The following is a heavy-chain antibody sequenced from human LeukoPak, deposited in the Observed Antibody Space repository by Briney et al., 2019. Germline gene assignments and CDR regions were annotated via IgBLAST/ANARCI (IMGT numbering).Heavy chain of an antibody. CDR2: ISSSGSTI. J-gene: IGHJ6*04. D-gene: IGHD3-16*01. CDR3: AKSTRAVMAMMDV. CDR1: GFTFSSYE. Sequence: GGSLRLSCAASGFTFSSYEMNWVRQAPGKGLEWVSYISSSGSTIYYADSVKGRFTISRDNAKNPLFLQMNSPRAEDTDVYFCAKSTRAVMAMMDVWGKGTTVTVSS. V-gene: IGHV3-48*03.